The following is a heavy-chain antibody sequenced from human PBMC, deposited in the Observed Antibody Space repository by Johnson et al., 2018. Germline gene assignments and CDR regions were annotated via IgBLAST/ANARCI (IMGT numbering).Heavy chain of an antibody. CDR3: ARHAVNYFYYMDV. D-gene: IGHD4-17*01. CDR2: ISYSGST. Sequence: QVQLQESGPGLVKPSETLALTCTVSGGSISSYYWSWIRQPPGKGLEWIAYISYSGSTNYNPSLESRVTISVDTSKNQFALKLSSVTAADTAVSYCARHAVNYFYYMDVWGKGTTVTVSS. V-gene: IGHV4-59*01. J-gene: IGHJ6*03. CDR1: GGSISSYY.